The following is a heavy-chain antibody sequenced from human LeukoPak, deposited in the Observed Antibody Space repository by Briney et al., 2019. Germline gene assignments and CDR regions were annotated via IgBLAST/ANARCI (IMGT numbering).Heavy chain of an antibody. Sequence: GESLKISCKGSGYRFTDYWIGWVRQMPGKGLDWMGIIYSRDSDTRYSPSFQGQVTISADKSISTVYLQWSSLKASDAAMYYCAIRYSGSYNDYWGQGTLVTVSS. V-gene: IGHV5-51*01. J-gene: IGHJ4*02. CDR1: GYRFTDYW. CDR3: AIRYSGSYNDY. CDR2: IYSRDSDT. D-gene: IGHD1-26*01.